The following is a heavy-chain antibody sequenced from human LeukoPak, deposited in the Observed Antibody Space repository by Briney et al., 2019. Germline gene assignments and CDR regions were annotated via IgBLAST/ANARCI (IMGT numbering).Heavy chain of an antibody. D-gene: IGHD2-21*01. Sequence: GGSLRLSCAASGFTFSSHAMSWVRQAPGKGLEWVSAISGSCVSTYYADAVKGRFTISRDNSKNTLYLQMNSLRAQDTAVYYCTKFLPTHIVVANYYFDYWGQGTLVTVSS. V-gene: IGHV3-23*01. J-gene: IGHJ4*02. CDR1: GFTFSSHA. CDR2: ISGSCVST. CDR3: TKFLPTHIVVANYYFDY.